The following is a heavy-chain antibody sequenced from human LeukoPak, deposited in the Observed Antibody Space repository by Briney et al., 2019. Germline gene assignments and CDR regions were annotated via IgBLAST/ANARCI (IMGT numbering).Heavy chain of an antibody. CDR1: GFTFSSYE. CDR3: ARAHDYGDSGLGRVDGEFDP. CDR2: ISSSGSTI. V-gene: IGHV3-48*03. Sequence: HSAGSLRLSCAASGFTFSSYEMNWVRQAPGRGLEWVAYISSSGSTICYADSVKGRFTISRDNAKNSLYLQMNSLRAEDTAVYYCARAHDYGDSGLGRVDGEFDPWGQGTLVTVSS. D-gene: IGHD4-17*01. J-gene: IGHJ5*02.